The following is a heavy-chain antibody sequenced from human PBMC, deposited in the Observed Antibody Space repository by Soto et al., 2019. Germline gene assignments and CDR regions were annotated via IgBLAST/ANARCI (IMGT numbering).Heavy chain of an antibody. CDR2: ILSSGTT. D-gene: IGHD4-17*01. CDR3: SRDAVYGDGLWLPEA. J-gene: IGHJ4*02. Sequence: SGGSLRLSCAASGFTFSYYAMMWVRQAPGKGLEWVAGILSSGTTYHADSVKGRCTISKDNAKGTLYLEMKSLRAEDTAVYYCSRDAVYGDGLWLPEAWGQGTMVTVSS. V-gene: IGHV3-53*01. CDR1: GFTFSYYA.